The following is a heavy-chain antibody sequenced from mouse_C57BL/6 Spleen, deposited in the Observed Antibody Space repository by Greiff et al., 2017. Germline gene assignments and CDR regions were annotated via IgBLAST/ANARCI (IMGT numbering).Heavy chain of an antibody. V-gene: IGHV3-1*01. CDR3: ARGRSAWFAD. J-gene: IGHJ3*01. CDR2: ISYSGST. CDR1: GYSITSGYD. Sequence: EVQLQPSGPGMVKPSQSLSLTCTVTGYSITSGYDWHWIRHFPGNKLEWMGYISYSGSTNYNPSLKSRISITHDTSKNHFFLKLNSVTTEDTATYYCARGRSAWFADWGQGTLVTVSA.